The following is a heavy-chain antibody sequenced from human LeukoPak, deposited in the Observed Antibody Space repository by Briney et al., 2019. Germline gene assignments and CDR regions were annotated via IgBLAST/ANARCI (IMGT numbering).Heavy chain of an antibody. Sequence: GASVEVSCKASGYTFTSYAMHWVRQAPGQRLEWMGWINAGNGNTKYSQKFQGRVTITRDTSASTAYMELSSLRSEDTAVYYCARDLGYCSSTSCYPYWGQGTLVTVSS. V-gene: IGHV1-3*01. J-gene: IGHJ4*02. CDR2: INAGNGNT. D-gene: IGHD2-2*01. CDR3: ARDLGYCSSTSCYPY. CDR1: GYTFTSYA.